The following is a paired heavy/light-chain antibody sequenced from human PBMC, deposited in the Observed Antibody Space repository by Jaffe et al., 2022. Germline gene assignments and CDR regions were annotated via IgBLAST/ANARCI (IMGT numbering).Heavy chain of an antibody. D-gene: IGHD3-10*01. J-gene: IGHJ4*02. V-gene: IGHV1-2*06. CDR1: GYTFTGYY. CDR2: INPNSGGT. CDR3: ARGTAALDYYGSGSYVYYFDY. Sequence: QVQLVQSGAEVKKPGASVKVSCKASGYTFTGYYMHWVRQAPGQGLEWMGRINPNSGGTNYAQKFQGRVTMTRDTSISTAYMELSRLRSDDTAVYYCARGTAALDYYGSGSYVYYFDYWGQGTLVTVSS.
Light chain of an antibody. Sequence: QSALTQPASVSGSPGQSITISCTGTSSDVGGYNYVSWYQQHPGKAPKLMIYDVSNRPSGVSNRFSGSKSGNTASLTISGLQAEDEADYYCSSYTSSSTLNWVFGGGTKLTVL. CDR1: SSDVGGYNY. V-gene: IGLV2-14*03. CDR3: SSYTSSSTLNWV. CDR2: DVS. J-gene: IGLJ3*02.